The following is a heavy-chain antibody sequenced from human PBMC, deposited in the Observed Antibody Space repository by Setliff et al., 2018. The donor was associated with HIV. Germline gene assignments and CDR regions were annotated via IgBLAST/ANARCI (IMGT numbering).Heavy chain of an antibody. CDR1: GYTFTTYD. Sequence: ASVKVSCKASGYTFTTYDINWVRQATGQGLEWMGGMNPNSGNTGYAERFQGRVTMTRDTSISTVYMELTSLRSEVMAVYYCARDGWRHVLHGNYYYYFMDVWGKGTTVTVS. J-gene: IGHJ6*03. CDR3: ARDGWRHVLHGNYYYYFMDV. CDR2: MNPNSGNT. D-gene: IGHD2-8*01. V-gene: IGHV1-8*02.